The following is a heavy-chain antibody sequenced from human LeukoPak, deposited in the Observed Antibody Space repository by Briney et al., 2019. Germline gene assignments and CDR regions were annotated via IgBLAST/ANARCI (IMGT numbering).Heavy chain of an antibody. CDR2: IYSRGNT. CDR3: ARLYYYMDV. V-gene: IGHV4-34*01. J-gene: IGHJ6*03. Sequence: SETLSLTCAVYGGSFSGYYWSWIRQPPGKGLEWLGNIYSRGNTYYKPSLRSRVTISVDTSKNQFSLKLSSVTAADTAVYYCARLYYYMDVWGKGTTVTISS. CDR1: GGSFSGYY.